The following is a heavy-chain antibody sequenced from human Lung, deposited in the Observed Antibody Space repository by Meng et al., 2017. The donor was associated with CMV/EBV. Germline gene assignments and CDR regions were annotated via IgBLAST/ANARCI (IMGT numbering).Heavy chain of an antibody. J-gene: IGHJ6*02. CDR2: INPNSGDT. V-gene: IGHV1-2*02. D-gene: IGHD3-22*01. CDR3: ARGPIIMIEVAPYGMDV. Sequence: ALVXVSXKASGYTFSGYYMHWVRQAPGQGLEWMGWINPNSGDTNYPQKFQGRVTMTMDTSISTAHMELSRLRSDDTAMYYCARGPIIMIEVAPYGMDVWGQGXTVTVSS. CDR1: GYTFSGYY.